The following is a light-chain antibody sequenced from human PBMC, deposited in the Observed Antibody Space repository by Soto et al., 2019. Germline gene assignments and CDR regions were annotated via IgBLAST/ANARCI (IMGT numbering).Light chain of an antibody. V-gene: IGLV2-14*01. CDR3: SSYTSSSTLDNVV. CDR2: DVS. J-gene: IGLJ2*01. CDR1: SSDVGGYNY. Sequence: HSALTQPASVSGSPGQSITISCTGTSSDVGGYNYVSWYQQHPGKAPKLMIYDVSNRPSGVSNRFSGSKSGNTASLTISGLQAEDEADYYCSSYTSSSTLDNVVFGGGTQLTVL.